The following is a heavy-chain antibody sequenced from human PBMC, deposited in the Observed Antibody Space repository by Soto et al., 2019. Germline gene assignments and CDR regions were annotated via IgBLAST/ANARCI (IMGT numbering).Heavy chain of an antibody. J-gene: IGHJ5*02. V-gene: IGHV1-18*04. CDR1: GYTFTSYG. D-gene: IGHD6-13*01. Sequence: ASVKVSCKASGYTFTSYGISWVRQAPGQGLEWMGWISAYNGNTNYAQKLQGRATMTTDTSTSTAYMELRSLRSDDTAVYYCARDENIAAAGSWFDPWGQGTLVTVSS. CDR3: ARDENIAAAGSWFDP. CDR2: ISAYNGNT.